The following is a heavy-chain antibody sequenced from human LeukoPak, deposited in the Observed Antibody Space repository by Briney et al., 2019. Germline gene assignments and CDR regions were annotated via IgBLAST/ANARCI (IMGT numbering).Heavy chain of an antibody. Sequence: SQTLSLTCTVSGGSISSGSYYWSWIRQPAGKGLEWIGRIYTSGSTNYNPSLKSRVTISVDTSKNQFSLKLSSVTAADTAVYYCARFLAVPAAIEGWFDPWGQGTLVTVSS. V-gene: IGHV4-61*02. CDR1: GGSISSGSYY. D-gene: IGHD2-2*01. CDR2: IYTSGST. CDR3: ARFLAVPAAIEGWFDP. J-gene: IGHJ5*02.